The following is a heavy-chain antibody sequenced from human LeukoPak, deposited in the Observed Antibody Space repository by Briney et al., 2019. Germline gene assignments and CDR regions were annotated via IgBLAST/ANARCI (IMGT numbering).Heavy chain of an antibody. CDR2: ITPSGGT. D-gene: IGHD5-24*01. V-gene: IGHV1-2*02. Sequence: WASVKVSCKASGYTFTSYAMHWVRQAPGQALEWMGWITPSGGTNYPQKFQGRVAITRDTSITTAYMDLSRLTSDDTAVYYCARDRYGDGFAHFDYWGQGALVTVSS. CDR3: ARDRYGDGFAHFDY. J-gene: IGHJ4*02. CDR1: GYTFTSYA.